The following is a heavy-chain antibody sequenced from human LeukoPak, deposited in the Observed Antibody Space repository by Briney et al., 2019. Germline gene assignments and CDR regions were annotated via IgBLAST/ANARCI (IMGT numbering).Heavy chain of an antibody. CDR3: ARDSYYGGTQDY. D-gene: IGHD4-23*01. J-gene: IGHJ4*02. V-gene: IGHV3-48*03. CDR2: ISTSGGTI. Sequence: PGGSLRLSCAASGFLFSSYEMSWVRQAPGKGLEWVSYISTSGGTIYYADSVKGRFTISRDNAKNSLYLQMNSLRAEDTAVYYCARDSYYGGTQDYWGQGTLVTVSS. CDR1: GFLFSSYE.